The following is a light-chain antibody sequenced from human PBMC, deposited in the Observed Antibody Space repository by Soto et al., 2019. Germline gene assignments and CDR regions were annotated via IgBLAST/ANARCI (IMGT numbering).Light chain of an antibody. J-gene: IGKJ1*01. CDR2: GAS. Sequence: EIVLTQSPGTLSLSPGDRATLSCRASQSVSSSYLAWYQQKPGQAPRILIYGASSRATGIPDRFSGSGSGTDFTLSIRRLEPEDFAVYYCQLYGSSWTFGQGTKVEIK. CDR3: QLYGSSWT. V-gene: IGKV3-20*01. CDR1: QSVSSSY.